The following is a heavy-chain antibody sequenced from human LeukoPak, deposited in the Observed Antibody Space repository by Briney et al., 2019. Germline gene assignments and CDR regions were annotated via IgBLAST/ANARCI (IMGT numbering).Heavy chain of an antibody. Sequence: TLLLTCTVPRGSISSGGYYRSRLRRPRGEGLEGIGFIYQSGSTYYTPTLKSRVTISVDRSKNQSSLRLSSVTAADTAVYSCARHGGLQIQGFDYWGQGTLVTVSS. CDR2: IYQSGST. CDR3: ARHGGLQIQGFDY. J-gene: IGHJ4*02. D-gene: IGHD5-18*01. V-gene: IGHV4-30-2*01. CDR1: RGSISSGGYY.